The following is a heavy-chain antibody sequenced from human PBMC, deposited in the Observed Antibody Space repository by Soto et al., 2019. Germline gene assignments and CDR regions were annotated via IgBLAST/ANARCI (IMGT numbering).Heavy chain of an antibody. CDR1: GYSFTSYW. CDR2: IDPSDSYT. Sequence: GESLKSSCKGSGYSFTSYWISWVRQMPGKGLEWMGRIDPSDSYTNYSPSFQGHVTISADKSISTAYLQWSSLKASDTAMYYCARVFARALDGNSGYYYYGMDVWGQGTTVTVSS. J-gene: IGHJ6*02. V-gene: IGHV5-10-1*01. D-gene: IGHD4-17*01. CDR3: ARVFARALDGNSGYYYYGMDV.